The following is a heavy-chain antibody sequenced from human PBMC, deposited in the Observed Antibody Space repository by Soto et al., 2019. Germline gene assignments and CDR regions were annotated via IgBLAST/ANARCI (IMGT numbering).Heavy chain of an antibody. CDR1: GGSFSGYY. V-gene: IGHV4-34*01. D-gene: IGHD3-10*01. Sequence: SETLSLTCAVYGGSFSGYYWSWIRQPPGKGLEWIGEINHSGSTNYNPSLKSRVTISVDTSKNQFSLKLSSVTAADTAVYYCARGHHNYGSGSYYTRPFDYWGQGTLVTVSS. J-gene: IGHJ4*02. CDR3: ARGHHNYGSGSYYTRPFDY. CDR2: INHSGST.